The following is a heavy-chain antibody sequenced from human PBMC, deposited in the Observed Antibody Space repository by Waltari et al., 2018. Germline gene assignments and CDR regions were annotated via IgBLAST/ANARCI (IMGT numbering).Heavy chain of an antibody. Sequence: QVQLQQWGAGLLKPSETLSLTCAVYGGSFSGYYWSWIRQPPGTGLEWNGEINHSGSTNYNPSLKSRVTISVDTSKNQFSLKLSSVTAADTAVYYCARVVLRYFDWLLYPSGFDYWGQGTLVTVSS. CDR1: GGSFSGYY. J-gene: IGHJ4*02. V-gene: IGHV4-34*01. CDR2: INHSGST. D-gene: IGHD3-9*01. CDR3: ARVVLRYFDWLLYPSGFDY.